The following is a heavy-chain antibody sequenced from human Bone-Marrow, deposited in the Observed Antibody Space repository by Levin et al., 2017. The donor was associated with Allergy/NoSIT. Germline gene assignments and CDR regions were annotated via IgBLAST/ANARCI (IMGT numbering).Heavy chain of an antibody. D-gene: IGHD3-9*01. Sequence: GGSLRLSCAASGFTFSSYAMHWVRQAPGKGLEWVAVISYDGSNKYYADSVKGRFTISRDNSKNTLYLQMNSLRAEDTAVYYCARATKILRYFDWPQDYWGQGTLVTVSS. CDR2: ISYDGSNK. J-gene: IGHJ4*02. V-gene: IGHV3-30-3*01. CDR3: ARATKILRYFDWPQDY. CDR1: GFTFSSYA.